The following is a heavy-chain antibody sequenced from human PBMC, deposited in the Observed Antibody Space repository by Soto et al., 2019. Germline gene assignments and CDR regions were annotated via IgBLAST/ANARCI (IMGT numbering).Heavy chain of an antibody. CDR2: IYYSGST. Sequence: SETLSLTCTVSGGSISSYYWSWIRQPPGKGLEWIGYIYYSGSTNYNPSLKSRVTISVDTSKDQFSLKLSSVTAADTAVYYCARHRGYGYGYPNCFDPGGQETLVTVS. J-gene: IGHJ5*02. V-gene: IGHV4-59*01. CDR1: GGSISSYY. CDR3: ARHRGYGYGYPNCFDP. D-gene: IGHD5-18*01.